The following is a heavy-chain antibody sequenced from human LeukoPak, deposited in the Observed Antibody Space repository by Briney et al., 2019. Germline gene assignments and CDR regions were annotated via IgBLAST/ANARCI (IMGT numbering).Heavy chain of an antibody. D-gene: IGHD4-17*01. Sequence: GSLRLSCAASGFTFSSYWMHWVRQAPGKGLVWVSRINNDGSYTNYADSVQGRFTISRDSAKNTLYLQMNSLRAEDTALYYCARESTSVTIFGMDVWGQGTTVTVSS. CDR2: INNDGSYT. J-gene: IGHJ6*02. V-gene: IGHV3-74*01. CDR1: GFTFSSYW. CDR3: ARESTSVTIFGMDV.